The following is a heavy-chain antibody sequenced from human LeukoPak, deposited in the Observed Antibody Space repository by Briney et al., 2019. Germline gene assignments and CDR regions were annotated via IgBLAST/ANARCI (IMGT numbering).Heavy chain of an antibody. CDR3: ATHQNSGSYSWYYYYYMDV. CDR2: IIPIFGTA. J-gene: IGHJ6*03. CDR1: GGTFSSYA. V-gene: IGHV1-69*05. D-gene: IGHD1-26*01. Sequence: ASVKVSCKASGGTFSSYAISWVRQAPGQGFEWMGGIIPIFGTANYAQKFQGRVTITTDESTSTAYMELSSLRSEDTAVYYCATHQNSGSYSWYYYYYMDVWGKGTTVTVSS.